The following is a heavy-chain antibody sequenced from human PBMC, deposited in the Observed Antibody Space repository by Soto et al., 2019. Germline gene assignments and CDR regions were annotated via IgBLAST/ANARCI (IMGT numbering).Heavy chain of an antibody. CDR3: ARRVGPIVGGGYFDY. CDR2: INAGNGNT. D-gene: IGHD1-26*01. J-gene: IGHJ4*02. Sequence: QVQLVQSGAEVKKPGASVKVSCKASGYTFTSYAMHWVRQAPGQRLEWMGWINAGNGNTKYSQKFQGRVTITRDTSASTADMELSSLRSEDTAVYYCARRVGPIVGGGYFDYWGQGTLVTVSS. V-gene: IGHV1-3*01. CDR1: GYTFTSYA.